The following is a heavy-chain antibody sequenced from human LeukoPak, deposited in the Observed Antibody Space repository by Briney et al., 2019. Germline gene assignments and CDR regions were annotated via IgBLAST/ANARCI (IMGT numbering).Heavy chain of an antibody. V-gene: IGHV4-38-2*01. CDR2: IYHSGST. CDR1: GYSISSGYY. CDR3: AGVAAGTTKKKGEGCDP. J-gene: IGHJ5*02. Sequence: SETLSLTCAVSGYSISSGYYWGWIRQPPGKGLEWIGSIYHSGSTYYNPSLKSRVTISVDTSKNQFSLKLSSVTAADTAVYYCAGVAAGTTKKKGEGCDPGGEGTLVPVSP. D-gene: IGHD6-13*01.